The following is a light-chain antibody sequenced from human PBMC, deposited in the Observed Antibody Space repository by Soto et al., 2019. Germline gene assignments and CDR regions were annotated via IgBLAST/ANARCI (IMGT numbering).Light chain of an antibody. Sequence: EIVLTQSPATLSLSPGERATLSCRASQSVSSYLAWYQQKPGQAPRLLIYDASNRATGIPARFSGSGPGTDFTLTISSLEPEDFAVYYCQQYHKWPPITFGQGTRLEIK. CDR3: QQYHKWPPIT. CDR1: QSVSSY. V-gene: IGKV3-11*01. J-gene: IGKJ5*01. CDR2: DAS.